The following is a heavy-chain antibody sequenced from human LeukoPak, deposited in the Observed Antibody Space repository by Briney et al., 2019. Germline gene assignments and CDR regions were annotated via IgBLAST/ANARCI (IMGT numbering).Heavy chain of an antibody. V-gene: IGHV3-23*01. CDR1: GFTFSSYG. CDR3: AKDTYSGWYYFDY. D-gene: IGHD1-26*01. CDR2: ISGSGGST. Sequence: GGTLRLSCAASGFTFSSYGMSWVRQAPGKGLEWVSAISGSGGSTYYADSVKGRFTISRDNSKNTLYLQMNSLRAEDTAVYYCAKDTYSGWYYFDYWGQGTQVTVSS. J-gene: IGHJ4*02.